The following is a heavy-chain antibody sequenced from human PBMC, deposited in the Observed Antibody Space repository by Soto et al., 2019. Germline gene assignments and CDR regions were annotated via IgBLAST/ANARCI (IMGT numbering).Heavy chain of an antibody. CDR1: GFIFSSYV. V-gene: IGHV3-23*01. CDR3: ATDSSGSARRTYYYYYGMDV. Sequence: GGSLRLSCAASGFIFSSYVMSWVRQAPGKGLEWVSSITGSGAGTYYADSLKGRFTISRDNSKDTMYLQLDSLRGEDTAVYYCATDSSGSARRTYYYYYGMDVWGQGTTVTVSS. J-gene: IGHJ6*02. D-gene: IGHD6-19*01. CDR2: ITGSGAGT.